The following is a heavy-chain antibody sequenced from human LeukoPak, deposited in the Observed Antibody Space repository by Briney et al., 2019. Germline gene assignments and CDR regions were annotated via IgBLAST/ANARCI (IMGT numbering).Heavy chain of an antibody. Sequence: QTGGSLRLSCAASGFTFSTYAMSWVRQPPGKGLEWVASISASGISTADSMKGRFTISRDNPANTLYLQMNSLTVEDTAVYYCAKESKARISVSASHFDSWGQGTLVTVSS. CDR1: GFTFSTYA. D-gene: IGHD6-19*01. CDR2: ISASG. CDR3: AKESKARISVSASHFDS. V-gene: IGHV3-23*01. J-gene: IGHJ4*02.